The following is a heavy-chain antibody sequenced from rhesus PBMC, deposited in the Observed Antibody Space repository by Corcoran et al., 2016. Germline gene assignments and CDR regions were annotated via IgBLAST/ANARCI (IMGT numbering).Heavy chain of an antibody. Sequence: QVQLQESGPGLVKPSETLSLTCTVSGGSISGYHTWNWIRQAPGKGLEWVGGVYGSGGGNNYNHSLKNRVTSSIDTSKNQFSLKLRAVTAADTAVYYCARDRGYTYGDFDYWGQGVLVTVSS. CDR1: GGSISGYH. J-gene: IGHJ4*01. V-gene: IGHV4-106*01. CDR3: ARDRGYTYGDFDY. D-gene: IGHD5-36*01. CDR2: VYGSGGGN.